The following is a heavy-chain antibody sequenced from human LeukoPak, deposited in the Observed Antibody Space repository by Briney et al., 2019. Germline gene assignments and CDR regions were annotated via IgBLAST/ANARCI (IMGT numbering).Heavy chain of an antibody. Sequence: PGRSLRLPCAASGFTFDDYAMHWDRQAPGKGLEWVSGISWNSGSIGYADSVKGRFTISRDDAKNSLYLQMNSLRAEDTALYYCAKDGGAAGYYYYYMDVWGKGTTVTVSS. V-gene: IGHV3-9*01. J-gene: IGHJ6*03. CDR3: AKDGGAAGYYYYYMDV. CDR1: GFTFDDYA. D-gene: IGHD6-13*01. CDR2: ISWNSGSI.